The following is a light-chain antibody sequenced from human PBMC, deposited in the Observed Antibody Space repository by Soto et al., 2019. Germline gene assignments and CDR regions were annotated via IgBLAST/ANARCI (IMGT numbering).Light chain of an antibody. J-gene: IGKJ1*01. CDR1: QSVRSNY. V-gene: IGKV3-20*01. CDR2: NSS. CDR3: QKYRDFPPP. Sequence: EIVLTQSPGTLSLSPGERATLSCRASQSVRSNYLAWYQQKPGQAPRLLIYNSSTRATGIPDRFSGSGSGTDFTLTISRLEPEDFPLYYCQKYRDFPPPFGQRTQVEIK.